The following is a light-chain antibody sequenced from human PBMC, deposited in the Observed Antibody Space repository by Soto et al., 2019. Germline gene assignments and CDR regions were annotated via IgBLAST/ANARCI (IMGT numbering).Light chain of an antibody. Sequence: ETVVTQSPAILSLSPGERVTLSCRASQSVISNLAWYQHKLGQAPRLLIYGASTRATGVPARFSGSGSGTEFFLTISSLKYEDFAVYDCQHYNNWLGTFGGGTKVDIK. CDR3: QHYNNWLGT. CDR2: GAS. CDR1: QSVISN. V-gene: IGKV3-15*01. J-gene: IGKJ4*01.